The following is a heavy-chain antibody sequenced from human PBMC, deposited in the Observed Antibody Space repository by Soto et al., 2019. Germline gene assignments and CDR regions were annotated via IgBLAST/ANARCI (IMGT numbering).Heavy chain of an antibody. V-gene: IGHV3-66*01. J-gene: IGHJ6*02. Sequence: PGGSLRLSCAASGFTVSSNYMTWVRQPPGKGLEWVSFIYSDGNTYYADSVKGRFIISRDNSWNTLYLHMNSLRAEDTAVYYCARANWWYDISPYGMDVWGQGTTVTVSS. CDR1: GFTVSSNY. CDR3: ARANWWYDISPYGMDV. D-gene: IGHD3-22*01. CDR2: IYSDGNT.